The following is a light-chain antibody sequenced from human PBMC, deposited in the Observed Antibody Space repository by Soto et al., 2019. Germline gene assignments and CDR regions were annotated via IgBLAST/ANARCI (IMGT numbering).Light chain of an antibody. V-gene: IGKV1-5*03. CDR1: QSISSW. CDR3: QQYSSYSST. CDR2: RAS. J-gene: IGKJ1*01. Sequence: DIQLAQSPSTLSASVGDRVTITCRASQSISSWLAWYQQKPGKAPKLLIYRASSLESGVPSRFSGGGSGTKFTLTISSLQPDDFATYYCQQYSSYSSTFGQGTTGDIK.